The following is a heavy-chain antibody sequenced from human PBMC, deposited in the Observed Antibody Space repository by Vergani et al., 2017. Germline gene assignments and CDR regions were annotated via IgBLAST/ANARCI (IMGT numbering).Heavy chain of an antibody. CDR3: ASQRLYDSSGQGAFDI. D-gene: IGHD3-22*01. CDR1: GYSISSGYY. V-gene: IGHV4-38-2*01. Sequence: QVQLQQWGPGLVKPSETLSLTCAVSGYSISSGYYWGWIRQPPGKGLEWIGSIYHSGSTYYNPSLKSRVTISVDTSKNQFSLKLSSVTAADTAVYYCASQRLYDSSGQGAFDIWGQGTMVTVSS. J-gene: IGHJ3*02. CDR2: IYHSGST.